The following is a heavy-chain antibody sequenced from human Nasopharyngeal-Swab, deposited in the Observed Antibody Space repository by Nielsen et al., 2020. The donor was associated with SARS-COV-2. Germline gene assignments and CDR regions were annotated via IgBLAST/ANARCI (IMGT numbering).Heavy chain of an antibody. CDR1: GFTFSSYA. CDR3: ARSAGGSYYGAFDI. J-gene: IGHJ3*02. Sequence: SLKISCAASGFTFSSYAMHWVRQAPGKGLEWVSGISWNSGSIGYADSVKGRFTISRDNAKNSLYLQMNSLRAEDTAVYYCARSAGGSYYGAFDIWGQGTMVTVSS. D-gene: IGHD1-26*01. V-gene: IGHV3-9*01. CDR2: ISWNSGSI.